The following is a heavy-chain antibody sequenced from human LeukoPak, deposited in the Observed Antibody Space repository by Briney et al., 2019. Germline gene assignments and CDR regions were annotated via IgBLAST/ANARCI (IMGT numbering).Heavy chain of an antibody. D-gene: IGHD2-2*01. V-gene: IGHV4-34*01. CDR2: INHSGST. Sequence: GSLRLSCTASGFTFSDYAMSWFRQAPGKGLEWIGEINHSGSTNYNPSLKSRVTISVDTSKNQFSLKLSSVTAADTAVYYCARGLRYCSSTSCPIIWFDPWGQGTLVTVSS. J-gene: IGHJ5*02. CDR1: GFTFSDYA. CDR3: ARGLRYCSSTSCPIIWFDP.